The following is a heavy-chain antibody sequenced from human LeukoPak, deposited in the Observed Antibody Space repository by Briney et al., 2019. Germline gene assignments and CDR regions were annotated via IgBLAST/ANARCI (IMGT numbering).Heavy chain of an antibody. V-gene: IGHV3-7*01. D-gene: IGHD3-10*01. J-gene: IGHJ4*02. CDR1: GFTFSTYW. CDR2: INEDGSAQ. Sequence: GGSLRLSCTASGFTFSTYWMSWVRQAPRSGLEWVANINEDGSAQYYVGSLKGRFTISRDNAKNSLYLQMNSLRAEDTAVYYCARDVPYYYGSGSYTGEYYFDYWGQGTLVTVSS. CDR3: ARDVPYYYGSGSYTGEYYFDY.